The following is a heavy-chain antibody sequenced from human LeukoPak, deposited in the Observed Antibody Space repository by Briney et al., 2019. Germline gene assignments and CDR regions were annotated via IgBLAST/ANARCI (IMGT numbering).Heavy chain of an antibody. CDR2: IYYSGSS. J-gene: IGHJ4*01. Sequence: SETLSLTCTVSGDSISSGSYYWGWIRPAPGKDLEWIGSIYYSGSSHYNPSLKSRVTISVDTSKKQFSLKLSSVTAADTAVYYCARNSSGWSFDYWGQGTLVTVSS. V-gene: IGHV4-39*01. CDR1: GDSISSGSYY. CDR3: ARNSSGWSFDY. D-gene: IGHD6-19*01.